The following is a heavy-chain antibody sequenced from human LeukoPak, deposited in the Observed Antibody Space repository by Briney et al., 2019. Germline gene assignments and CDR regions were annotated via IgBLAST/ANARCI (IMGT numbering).Heavy chain of an antibody. Sequence: GGPLRLSCAASGFTFSSYSMNWVRQAPGKGLEWVSYISSSSSTIYYADSVKGRFTISRDNAKNSLYLQMNSLRAEDTAVYYCAHCGGDCYPEYFQHWGQGTLVTVSS. V-gene: IGHV3-48*01. CDR2: ISSSSSTI. CDR3: AHCGGDCYPEYFQH. J-gene: IGHJ1*01. D-gene: IGHD2-21*02. CDR1: GFTFSSYS.